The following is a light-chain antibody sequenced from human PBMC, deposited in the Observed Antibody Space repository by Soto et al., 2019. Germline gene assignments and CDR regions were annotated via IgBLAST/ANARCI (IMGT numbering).Light chain of an antibody. V-gene: IGKV1-39*01. Sequence: DIQMTQSPSTLSASVGDRVTITCRASQSVRSWLAWYQQKPGKAPKLLIFAASSLQSGVPSRFSGSRSGPDFTLTISSLQPEDFATYYCQQSYSSPPTFGQGTKVDI. CDR1: QSVRSW. CDR2: AAS. CDR3: QQSYSSPPT. J-gene: IGKJ1*01.